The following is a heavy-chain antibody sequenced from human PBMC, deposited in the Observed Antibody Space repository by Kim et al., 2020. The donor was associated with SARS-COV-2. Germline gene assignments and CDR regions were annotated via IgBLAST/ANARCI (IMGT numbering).Heavy chain of an antibody. CDR3: ARVHYYGSGSPFDY. CDR2: MKQDGSEK. J-gene: IGHJ4*02. Sequence: GGSLRLSCAASGFTFSSYWMSWVRQAPGKGLEWVANMKQDGSEKYYVDSVKGRFTISRDNAKNSLYLQMNSLRAEDTAVYYCARVHYYGSGSPFDYWGQGTLVTVSS. V-gene: IGHV3-7*01. CDR1: GFTFSSYW. D-gene: IGHD3-10*01.